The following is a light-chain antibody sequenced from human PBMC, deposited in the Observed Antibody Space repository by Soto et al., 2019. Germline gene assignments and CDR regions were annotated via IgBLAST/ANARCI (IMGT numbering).Light chain of an antibody. Sequence: QSVLTQPASVSGSPGQSITISCTGTSSDVGGYNYVSWYQQHPGKAPKLMIYDVSNRPSGVSNRFSGSKSGNTASLTISGLQAEDEADYYGSSYPSSSSYVFGTGTKLTVL. CDR2: DVS. CDR1: SSDVGGYNY. CDR3: SSYPSSSSYV. V-gene: IGLV2-14*01. J-gene: IGLJ1*01.